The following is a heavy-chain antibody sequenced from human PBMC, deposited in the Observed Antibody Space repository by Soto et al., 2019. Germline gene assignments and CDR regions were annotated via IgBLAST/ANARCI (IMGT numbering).Heavy chain of an antibody. CDR3: TKVHYDILNGHLFRMAV. V-gene: IGHV3-49*03. CDR1: GFTFGDYA. D-gene: IGHD3-9*01. Sequence: PGGSLRLSCTGSGFTFGDYAMSWFRQAPGKGLEWVGFIRGKAFGGTAEYAASVRGKFNISRDDSKSFAYLKMNSLKIENTVFFYFTKVHYDILNGHLFRMAVWGQGTTVTFSS. J-gene: IGHJ6*02. CDR2: IRGKAFGGTA.